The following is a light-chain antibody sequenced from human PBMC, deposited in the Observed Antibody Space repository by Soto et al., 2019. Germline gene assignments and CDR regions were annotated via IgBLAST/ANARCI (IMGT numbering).Light chain of an antibody. J-gene: IGKJ4*01. Sequence: EIVLTQSPDTLSLSPGERATLSCRASKSFSRSYLAWYQQKPGQAPRLLIYGASSRATGIPDRFSGSGSGTDFILTISRLEPEDFAVYYCQQYGSSPLTFGGGTKVDIK. V-gene: IGKV3-20*01. CDR1: KSFSRSY. CDR3: QQYGSSPLT. CDR2: GAS.